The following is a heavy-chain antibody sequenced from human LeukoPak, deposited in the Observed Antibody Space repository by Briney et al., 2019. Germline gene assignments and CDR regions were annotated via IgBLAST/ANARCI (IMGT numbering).Heavy chain of an antibody. J-gene: IGHJ4*02. CDR1: GYSFTSYW. D-gene: IGHD3-22*01. V-gene: IGHV5-51*01. Sequence: PGESLKISCKGSGYSFTSYWIGWVRQMPGKGLDWMGIIYPGDSDTRYSPSFRGQVTISADKSISTAYLQWSSLKASDTAMYYCARLYDSSGYFYFDYWGQGTLVTVSS. CDR3: ARLYDSSGYFYFDY. CDR2: IYPGDSDT.